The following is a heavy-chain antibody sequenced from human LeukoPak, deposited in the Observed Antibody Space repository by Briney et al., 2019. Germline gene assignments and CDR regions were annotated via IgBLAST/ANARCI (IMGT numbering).Heavy chain of an antibody. V-gene: IGHV3-30-3*02. Sequence: GGSLRLSCAASGFTFSSYAMHWVRQAPGKGLEWVAVISYDGSNKYYADSVKGRFTISRDNSKNTLYLQMNSLRAEDTAVYYCAKRLNYGDYKYYYYGMDAWGQGTTVTVSS. CDR2: ISYDGSNK. CDR3: AKRLNYGDYKYYYYGMDA. CDR1: GFTFSSYA. J-gene: IGHJ6*02. D-gene: IGHD4-17*01.